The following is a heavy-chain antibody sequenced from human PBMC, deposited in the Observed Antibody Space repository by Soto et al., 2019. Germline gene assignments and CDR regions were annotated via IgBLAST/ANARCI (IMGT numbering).Heavy chain of an antibody. V-gene: IGHV3-23*01. CDR1: GFTFSSYG. Sequence: PGGSLRLSCAASGFTFSSYGMHWVRQAPGKGLEWVSAISGSGGSTYYADSVKGRFTISRDNSKNTLYLQMNSLRAEDTAVYYCAKGRVTIFGVATSWFDPWGQGTLVTVSS. CDR2: ISGSGGST. D-gene: IGHD3-3*01. CDR3: AKGRVTIFGVATSWFDP. J-gene: IGHJ5*02.